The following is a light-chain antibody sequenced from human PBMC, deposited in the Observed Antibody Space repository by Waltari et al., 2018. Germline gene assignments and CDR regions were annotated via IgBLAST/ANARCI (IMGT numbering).Light chain of an antibody. CDR2: AAS. CDR3: LQVINYPRT. J-gene: IGKJ1*01. Sequence: DIQLTQSPSFLSASVGDRVTITCRASQGISSYLARYQQKPGKAPKLLISAASTLQSGVPSRFSGSGSGTQFTLTISSLQPEDFATYYCLQVINYPRTFGQGTKVEIK. V-gene: IGKV1-9*01. CDR1: QGISSY.